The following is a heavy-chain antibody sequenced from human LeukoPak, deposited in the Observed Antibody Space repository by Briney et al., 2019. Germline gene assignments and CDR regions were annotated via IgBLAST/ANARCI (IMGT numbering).Heavy chain of an antibody. Sequence: PGGSLRLSCAASGFTFSSYAMSWVRQAPGKGLEWVSAISGSGGSTYYADSVKGRFTISRDNSKNTLYLQMNSLRAEDTAVYYCAKSEYDSSGYYYDYWGQGTLVTVSS. D-gene: IGHD3-22*01. CDR1: GFTFSSYA. CDR3: AKSEYDSSGYYYDY. CDR2: ISGSGGST. V-gene: IGHV3-23*01. J-gene: IGHJ4*02.